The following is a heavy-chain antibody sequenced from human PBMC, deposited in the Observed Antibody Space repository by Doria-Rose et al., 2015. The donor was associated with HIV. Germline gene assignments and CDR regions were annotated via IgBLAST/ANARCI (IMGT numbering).Heavy chain of an antibody. CDR3: ARIKSSRWYHKYYFDF. CDR2: IFSDDER. V-gene: IGHV2-26*01. CDR1: GVSLSSPGMG. J-gene: IGHJ4*02. Sequence: SGPVLVKPTETLTLTCTVSGVSLSSPGMGVSWTRQPPGKALEWLANIFSDDERPYKTSLKSRLTISRGTSKSQVVLTMTDMDPVDTATYYCARIKSSRWYHKYYFDFWGQGTLVIVSA. D-gene: IGHD6-13*01.